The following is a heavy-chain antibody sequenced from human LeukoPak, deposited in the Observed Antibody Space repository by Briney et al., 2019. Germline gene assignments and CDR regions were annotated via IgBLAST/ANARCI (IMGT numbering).Heavy chain of an antibody. CDR2: IYYSGTT. CDR1: GGSFSRSNYY. CDR3: LRAGTPSYSDD. J-gene: IGHJ1*01. D-gene: IGHD2-15*01. V-gene: IGHV4-39*01. Sequence: SETQTLTCTVSGGSFSRSNYYGRWIRQPPGKGLEWIGSIYYSGTTYYNPSLKSRVTISVDTSKNQFSMKLSSVTAADTAVYWCLRAGTPSYSDDWGQPSLVTVSS.